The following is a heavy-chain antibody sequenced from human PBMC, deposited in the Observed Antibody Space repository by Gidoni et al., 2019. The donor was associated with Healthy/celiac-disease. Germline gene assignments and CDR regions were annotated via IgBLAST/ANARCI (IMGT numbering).Heavy chain of an antibody. CDR3: ARQLGAGRGWFDP. Sequence: EVQLVESGGGLVQTGGSLRLSVAASGFTFSSYWMSCVRQAHGKGLEWVANIKQDGSEKYSVASVKGRFTISRDNSKNSLYLQMNILGAEDTAVYYCARQLGAGRGWFDPWGQGTLVTVSS. CDR1: GFTFSSYW. D-gene: IGHD6-13*01. CDR2: IKQDGSEK. J-gene: IGHJ5*02. V-gene: IGHV3-7*01.